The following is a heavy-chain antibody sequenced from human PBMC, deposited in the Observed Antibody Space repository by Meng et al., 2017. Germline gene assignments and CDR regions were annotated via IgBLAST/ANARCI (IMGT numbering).Heavy chain of an antibody. V-gene: IGHV1-2*06. CDR3: ARDEDISAAGKLFGDY. CDR2: INPKSGDT. D-gene: IGHD6-25*01. CDR1: GYNFPDYK. Sequence: RVESGEEGKKPGASEKVSGKPSGYNFPDYKIHWVRRAPGQGLEWMGRINPKSGDTHYAQKFQARVTMTGDTSISTAYMELSGLRSDDTAMYYCARDEDISAAGKLFGDYWGQGTLVTVSS. J-gene: IGHJ4*02.